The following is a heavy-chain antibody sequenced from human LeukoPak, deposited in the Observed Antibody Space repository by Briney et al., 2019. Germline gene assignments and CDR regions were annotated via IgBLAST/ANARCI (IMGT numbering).Heavy chain of an antibody. J-gene: IGHJ5*02. CDR2: IYYSGST. CDR3: ARLPRGSSGWSAFDP. CDR1: GGSISSSSYY. V-gene: IGHV4-39*01. D-gene: IGHD6-19*01. Sequence: SETLSLTCSVSGGSISSSSYYWGWIRQPPGKGLEWSGSIYYSGSTYYNPSLKSRVTISVDTSKNQFSLKLSSVTAADTAVYYCARLPRGSSGWSAFDPWGQGTLVTISS.